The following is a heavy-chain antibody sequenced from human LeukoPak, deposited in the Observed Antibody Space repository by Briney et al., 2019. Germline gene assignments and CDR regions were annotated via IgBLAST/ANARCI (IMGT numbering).Heavy chain of an antibody. CDR1: DGSISSRSQY. D-gene: IGHD5-24*01. J-gene: IGHJ4*02. CDR2: MYYSGST. CDR3: ARGSWLQFSLGAELVG. Sequence: SETLSLTCTVSDGSISSRSQYWGWIRQPPGKGLEWIGSMYYSGSTYYNPSLKSRVTISVDTSKNQFSLKLSSVTAADTAVYYCARGSWLQFSLGAELVGWGQGTLVTVSS. V-gene: IGHV4-39*07.